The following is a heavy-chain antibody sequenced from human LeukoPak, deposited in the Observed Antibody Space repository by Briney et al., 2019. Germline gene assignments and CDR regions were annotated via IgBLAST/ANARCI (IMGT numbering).Heavy chain of an antibody. J-gene: IGHJ4*02. Sequence: PGGSLRLSCAASGFTFSSYGMHWVRQAPGKGLEWVAVISYDGSNEYYADSVKGRFTISRDNSKNTLYLQMNSLRAEDTAVYCCARDLEYWGQGTLVTVSS. V-gene: IGHV3-30*03. CDR3: ARDLEY. CDR2: ISYDGSNE. CDR1: GFTFSSYG.